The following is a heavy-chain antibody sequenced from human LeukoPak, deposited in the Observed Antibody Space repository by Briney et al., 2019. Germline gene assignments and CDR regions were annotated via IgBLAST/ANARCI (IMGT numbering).Heavy chain of an antibody. Sequence: SETLSLTCAVSGSSISSSNWWSWVRQPPGKGLEWIGEIYHSGSTNYNPSLKSRVTISVDKSKNQFSLKLSSVTAADTAVYYCARESLEWLSKYYFDYWGQGTLVTVSS. V-gene: IGHV4-4*02. D-gene: IGHD3-3*01. J-gene: IGHJ4*02. CDR1: GSSISSSNW. CDR2: IYHSGST. CDR3: ARESLEWLSKYYFDY.